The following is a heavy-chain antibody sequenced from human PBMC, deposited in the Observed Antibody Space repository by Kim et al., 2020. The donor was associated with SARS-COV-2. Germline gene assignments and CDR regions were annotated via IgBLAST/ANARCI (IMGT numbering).Heavy chain of an antibody. CDR1: GDSVSSNSAA. V-gene: IGHV6-1*01. Sequence: SQTLSLTCAISGDSVSSNSAAWNWIRQSPSRGLEWLGRTYYRSKWYNDYAVSVKSRITINPDTSKNQFSLQLNSVTPEDTAVYYCARARSSSSWYGLMGRVWFDPWGQGTLVTVSS. J-gene: IGHJ5*02. D-gene: IGHD6-13*01. CDR3: ARARSSSSWYGLMGRVWFDP. CDR2: TYYRSKWYN.